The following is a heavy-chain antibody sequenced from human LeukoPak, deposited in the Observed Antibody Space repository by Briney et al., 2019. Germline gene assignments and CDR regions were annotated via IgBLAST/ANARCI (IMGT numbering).Heavy chain of an antibody. CDR2: IYSGGST. Sequence: GGSLTLSCAASGFTFSSYAMSWVRQAPGKGLEWVSVIYSGGSTYYADSVKGRFTISRDNSKNTLYLQMNSLRAEDTAVYYCARDLGLGAFDIWGQGTMVTVSS. CDR3: ARDLGLGAFDI. D-gene: IGHD5-12*01. J-gene: IGHJ3*02. CDR1: GFTFSSYA. V-gene: IGHV3-53*01.